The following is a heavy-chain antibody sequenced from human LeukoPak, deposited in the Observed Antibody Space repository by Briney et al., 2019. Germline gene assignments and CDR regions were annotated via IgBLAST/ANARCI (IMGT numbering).Heavy chain of an antibody. CDR2: ISGSGGST. CDR3: AKVGILARYYFDY. Sequence: GGSLRLSCAASGFTFSSYAMSWVRQAPGKGLEWVSAISGSGGSTYYADSVKGRLTISRDNSKNTLYLQMNSLRAEDTAVYYCAKVGILARYYFDYWGQGTLVTVSS. CDR1: GFTFSSYA. D-gene: IGHD3-3*02. J-gene: IGHJ4*02. V-gene: IGHV3-23*01.